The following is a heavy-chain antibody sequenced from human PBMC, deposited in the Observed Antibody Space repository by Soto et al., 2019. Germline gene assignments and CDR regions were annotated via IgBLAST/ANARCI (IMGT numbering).Heavy chain of an antibody. CDR1: GYTFTSYA. D-gene: IGHD1-20*01. Sequence: ASVKVSCTASGYTFTSYAMHWVRQAPGQRLEWMGWINAGNGNTKYSRKFQGRVTITRDTSASTAYMELSSLRSEDTAVYYCARGITLPTPLDYWGQGTLVTVSS. CDR2: INAGNGNT. J-gene: IGHJ4*02. V-gene: IGHV1-3*01. CDR3: ARGITLPTPLDY.